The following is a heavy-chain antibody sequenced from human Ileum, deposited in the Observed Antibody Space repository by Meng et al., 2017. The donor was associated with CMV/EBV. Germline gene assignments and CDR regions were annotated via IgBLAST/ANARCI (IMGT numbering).Heavy chain of an antibody. Sequence: GGSLRLSCAASGFIFSSYTMNWVRQAPGKGLEWVSSISSSSSYIYYADTVKGRFTISRDNAKNSLYLQMNSLRAEDTAIYDCAKEWYGYFHHWGQGTLVTVSS. D-gene: IGHD3-10*01. CDR2: ISSSSSYI. J-gene: IGHJ1*01. V-gene: IGHV3-21*04. CDR3: AKEWYGYFHH. CDR1: GFIFSSYT.